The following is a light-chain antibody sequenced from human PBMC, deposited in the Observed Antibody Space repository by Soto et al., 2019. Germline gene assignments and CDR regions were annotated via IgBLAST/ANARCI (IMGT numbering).Light chain of an antibody. V-gene: IGLV1-36*01. J-gene: IGLJ1*01. CDR3: AAWDDSLNGYV. CDR1: SSNIGRNA. Sequence: QSVVTQPPSVSEAPRQRVTISCSGSSSNIGRNAVNWYQLPPGKAPKLLIYYDDLLASGVSDRFSGSRSGTSASLAISGLQSEDEADYYCAAWDDSLNGYVFGTGTKLTVL. CDR2: YDD.